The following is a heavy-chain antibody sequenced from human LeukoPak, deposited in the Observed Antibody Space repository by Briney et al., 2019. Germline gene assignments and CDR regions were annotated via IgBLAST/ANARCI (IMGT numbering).Heavy chain of an antibody. Sequence: GGSLRLSCAASGFTFSSYGMHWVRQAPGKGLEWVAVIWYDGSNEKYADSVKGRFTISRDNSKNTLYLQMNSLRAEDTAVYYCARAGSGRGYFQHWGQGTLVTVSS. CDR2: IWYDGSNE. V-gene: IGHV3-33*01. J-gene: IGHJ1*01. CDR3: ARAGSGRGYFQH. D-gene: IGHD3-10*01. CDR1: GFTFSSYG.